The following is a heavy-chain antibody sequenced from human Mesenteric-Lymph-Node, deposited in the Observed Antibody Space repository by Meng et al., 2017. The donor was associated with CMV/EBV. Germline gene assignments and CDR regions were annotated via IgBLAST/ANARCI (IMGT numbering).Heavy chain of an antibody. J-gene: IGHJ6*02. Sequence: ASVKVSCKASGGTFSSYAISWVRQATGQGLEWMGWMNPNSGNTGYAQKFQGRVTITRNTSISTAYMELSSLRSEDTAVYYCARRLACSSTSCYIYYYYGMDVWGQGTTVTVSS. D-gene: IGHD2-2*02. CDR2: MNPNSGNT. CDR1: GGTFSSYA. CDR3: ARRLACSSTSCYIYYYYGMDV. V-gene: IGHV1-8*03.